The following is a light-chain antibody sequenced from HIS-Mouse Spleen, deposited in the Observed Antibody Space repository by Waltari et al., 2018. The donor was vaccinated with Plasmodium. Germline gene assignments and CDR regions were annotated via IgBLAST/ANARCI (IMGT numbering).Light chain of an antibody. CDR3: CSYAGSYTYV. Sequence: QSALTQPRSVSGSPGQSVTISCTGTISDVGGYNYASWYQQHPGKAPQRMIYDVSKRPSGVPDRFSCSKSGNTASLTISGLQAEDEADYYCCSYAGSYTYVFGTGTKVTVL. CDR1: ISDVGGYNY. CDR2: DVS. V-gene: IGLV2-11*01. J-gene: IGLJ1*01.